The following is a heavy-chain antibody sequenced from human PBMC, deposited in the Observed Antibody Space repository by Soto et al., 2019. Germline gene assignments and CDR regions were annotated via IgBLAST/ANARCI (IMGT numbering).Heavy chain of an antibody. J-gene: IGHJ4*02. CDR1: GFNFSDYY. CDR2: ISSSSRDT. CDR3: ARESEDLTSNFDY. V-gene: IGHV3-11*06. Sequence: GGSLRLSCAASGFNFSDYYMTWIRQAPGEGLEWISYISSSSRDTEYADSVKGRFMISRDNAKRSLSLQMNSLRVEDTAVYYCARESEDLTSNFDYWGQGTLVTVSS.